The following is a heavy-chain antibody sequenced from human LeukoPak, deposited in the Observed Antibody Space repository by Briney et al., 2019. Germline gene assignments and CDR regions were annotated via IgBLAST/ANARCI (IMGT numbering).Heavy chain of an antibody. Sequence: ASVKVSCKASGYTFTGYYMHWVRQASGQGLEWMGWINPNSGGTNYAQKFQGRVTMTRDTSISTAYMELSRLRSDDTAVYYCARMSRWSASSGYYDDGDYWGQGTLVTVSS. V-gene: IGHV1-2*02. CDR3: ARMSRWSASSGYYDDGDY. CDR2: INPNSGGT. D-gene: IGHD3-22*01. J-gene: IGHJ4*02. CDR1: GYTFTGYY.